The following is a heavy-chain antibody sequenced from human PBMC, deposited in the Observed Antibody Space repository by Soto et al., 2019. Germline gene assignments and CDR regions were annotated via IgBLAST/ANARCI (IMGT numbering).Heavy chain of an antibody. D-gene: IGHD5-12*01. CDR2: INPNSGGT. V-gene: IGHV1-2*02. Sequence: VASVKVSCKASGYTFTGYYMHWVRQAPGQGLEWMGWINPNSGGTNYAQKFHGRVTMTRDTSISTAYMELSRLRSDDTAVYYCARVGGYAKTELSFDYWGQGALVTVSS. CDR3: ARVGGYAKTELSFDY. CDR1: GYTFTGYY. J-gene: IGHJ4*02.